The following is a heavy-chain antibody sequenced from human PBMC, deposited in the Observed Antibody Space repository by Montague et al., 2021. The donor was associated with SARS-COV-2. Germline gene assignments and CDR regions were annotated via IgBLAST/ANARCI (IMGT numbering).Heavy chain of an antibody. V-gene: IGHV4-39*02. Sequence: SETLSLTCAVSVGSFSGYYWSCIRQPPGKGLEWIGSIYYTGNTYYNPSLKSRVTISVVTSKNHFTLKLSSVTAAETAVYYCARLKRYFDSSGSPSAFDFWGQGTKVTVSS. CDR2: IYYTGNT. D-gene: IGHD3-22*01. J-gene: IGHJ3*01. CDR3: ARLKRYFDSSGSPSAFDF. CDR1: VGSFSGYY.